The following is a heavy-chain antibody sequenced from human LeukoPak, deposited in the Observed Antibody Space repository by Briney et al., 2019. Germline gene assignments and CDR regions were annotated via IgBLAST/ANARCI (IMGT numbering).Heavy chain of an antibody. D-gene: IGHD3-10*01. CDR3: ARVIYGSGSYYSYYFDY. V-gene: IGHV4-59*01. J-gene: IGHJ4*02. CDR2: IYYSGST. Sequence: PSETLSLTCTVSGGSISSYYWSWIRQPPGKGLEWIGYIYYSGSTNYNPSLKSRVTISVDTSKNQFSLKLSSVTAADTAVYYCARVIYGSGSYYSYYFDYWGQGTLVTVSS. CDR1: GGSISSYY.